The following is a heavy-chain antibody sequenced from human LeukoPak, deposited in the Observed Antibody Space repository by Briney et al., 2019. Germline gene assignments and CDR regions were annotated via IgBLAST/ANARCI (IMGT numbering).Heavy chain of an antibody. CDR1: GFSFSTTW. D-gene: IGHD3-16*01. Sequence: PGGSLRLSCAASGFSFSTTWMTWVRQTPGKGLELVANINIDGSQRYHADSVEGRFPISRDNVKNTLYLQMSSLRVEDTAVYYCARDPGWGALDYWGQGALVIVSS. J-gene: IGHJ4*02. V-gene: IGHV3-7*03. CDR3: ARDPGWGALDY. CDR2: INIDGSQR.